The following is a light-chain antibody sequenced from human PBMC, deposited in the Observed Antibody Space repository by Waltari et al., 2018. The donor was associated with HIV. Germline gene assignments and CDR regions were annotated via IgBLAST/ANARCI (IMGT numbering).Light chain of an antibody. V-gene: IGKV3D-20*01. CDR3: QQYGSSPT. CDR1: QSVSSTY. Sequence: EIVLTQFPATLSLSPGESATLSCGASQSVSSTYLAWYQQKPGRAPRLLIYDASSRATGIPDRFSGSGSGTDFTLTISRLEPEDFAVYYCQQYGSSPTFGLGTRLEIK. CDR2: DAS. J-gene: IGKJ5*01.